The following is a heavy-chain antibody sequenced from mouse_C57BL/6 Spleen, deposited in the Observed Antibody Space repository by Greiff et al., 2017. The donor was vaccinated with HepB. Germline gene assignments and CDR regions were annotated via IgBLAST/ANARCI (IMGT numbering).Heavy chain of an antibody. CDR1: GFTFSDYG. CDR2: ISSGSSTI. D-gene: IGHD1-1*01. CDR3: ATSDYYYVSSYVDY. V-gene: IGHV5-17*01. J-gene: IGHJ2*01. Sequence: EVKLVESGGGLVKPGGSLKLSCAASGFTFSDYGMHWVRQATEKGLEWVAYISSGSSTIYYADTVKGRFTISRDNAKNTLFLQMTSLRSEDTAMYYCATSDYYYVSSYVDYWGQGTTLTVSS.